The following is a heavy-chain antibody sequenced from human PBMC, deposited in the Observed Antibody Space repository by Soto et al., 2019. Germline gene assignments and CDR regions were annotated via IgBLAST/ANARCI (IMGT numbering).Heavy chain of an antibody. V-gene: IGHV1-69*12. CDR1: GGTFSTYA. CDR2: IIPMFGTA. J-gene: IGHJ4*02. CDR3: ASGIQLWLRRINNGYSG. D-gene: IGHD5-18*01. Sequence: QVQLVQSEAEVNKPESSVKVSCKAPGGTFSTYAISWVRQAPGQGLEWMGGIIPMFGTANYAQRFQDRVTITADESTNTVYMELSSLRSEDTAVYFCASGIQLWLRRINNGYSGWGQGTLVTVSS.